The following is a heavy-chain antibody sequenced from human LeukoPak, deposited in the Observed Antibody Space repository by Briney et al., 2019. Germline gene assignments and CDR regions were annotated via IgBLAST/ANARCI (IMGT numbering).Heavy chain of an antibody. D-gene: IGHD2/OR15-2a*01. J-gene: IGHJ6*03. CDR1: GFSFTTYW. CDR3: ARRKLLSGYYYMDV. Sequence: GSLRLSCAASGFSFTTYWMGWVRQAPGKGLEWIGEINHSGSTNYNPSLKSRVTISVDTSKNQFSLKLSSVTAADTAVYYCARRKLLSGYYYMDVWGKGTTVTISS. CDR2: INHSGST. V-gene: IGHV4-34*01.